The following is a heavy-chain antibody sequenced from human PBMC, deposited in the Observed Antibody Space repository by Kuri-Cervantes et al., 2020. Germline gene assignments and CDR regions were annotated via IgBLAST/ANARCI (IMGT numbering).Heavy chain of an antibody. D-gene: IGHD3-16*01. Sequence: GSLRLSCAVYGGSFSDYYWTWIRQPPGKGLEWIGEINHSENTSYNPSLKSRVTISVDTSKNQFSLKLSSVTAADTAVYYCARLPRLAPRLGYYYMDVWGKGTTVTVSS. V-gene: IGHV4-34*01. CDR1: GGSFSDYY. CDR2: INHSENT. J-gene: IGHJ6*03. CDR3: ARLPRLAPRLGYYYMDV.